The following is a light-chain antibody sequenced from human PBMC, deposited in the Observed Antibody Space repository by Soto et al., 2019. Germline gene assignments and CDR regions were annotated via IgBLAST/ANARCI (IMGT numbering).Light chain of an antibody. CDR1: QSVSSSF. J-gene: IGKJ1*01. CDR2: GAS. Sequence: EIVLTQSPGTLSLSPGERATLSCRASQSVSSSFLAWYQQKPGQAPKVLIYGASSRATGIPDRFSGSGSGTDFTLTISRLEPEDFAVYCCHQYDGSPWTFGQGTRVEIK. CDR3: HQYDGSPWT. V-gene: IGKV3-20*01.